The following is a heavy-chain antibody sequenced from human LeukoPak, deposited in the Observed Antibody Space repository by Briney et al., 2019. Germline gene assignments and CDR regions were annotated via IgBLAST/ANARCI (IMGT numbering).Heavy chain of an antibody. V-gene: IGHV5-51*01. D-gene: IGHD5-18*01. Sequence: PGESLKISCKGSGYSFTRYWIGWVRQMPGKGLEWMGITYLGDSNARYSPSFQGQVTISADKSINTAYLQWSSLKASDTAIYYCARLEGGRIQLWLGEAFDFWGQGTMVTVSS. CDR2: TYLGDSNA. J-gene: IGHJ3*01. CDR3: ARLEGGRIQLWLGEAFDF. CDR1: GYSFTRYW.